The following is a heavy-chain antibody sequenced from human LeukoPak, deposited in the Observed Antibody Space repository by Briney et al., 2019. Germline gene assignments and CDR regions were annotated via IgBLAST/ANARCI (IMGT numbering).Heavy chain of an antibody. CDR2: IIPNSGGT. J-gene: IGHJ4*02. CDR1: GYTFTGYY. V-gene: IGHV1-2*02. Sequence: GASVKVSCKASGYTFTGYYMHWVRQAPGQGLEWMGWIIPNSGGTNYAQKFQGRVTMTRDTSISTAYMELSRLRSDDTAVYYCARGRMVRGVIITLPFDYWGQGTLVTVSS. D-gene: IGHD3-10*01. CDR3: ARGRMVRGVIITLPFDY.